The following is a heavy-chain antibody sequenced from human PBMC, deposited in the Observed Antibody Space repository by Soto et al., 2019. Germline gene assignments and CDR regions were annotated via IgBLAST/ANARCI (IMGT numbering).Heavy chain of an antibody. D-gene: IGHD2-2*01. V-gene: IGHV5-10-1*01. CDR1: GYSFTSYW. J-gene: IGHJ6*02. Sequence: GESLKISCKGSGYSFTSYWISWVRQMPGKGLEWMGRIDPSDSYTNYSPSFQGHVTISADKSISTAYLQWSSLKASDTAMYYCERHSEGYCSSTSCTKVMDVRGQGNTV. CDR3: ERHSEGYCSSTSCTKVMDV. CDR2: IDPSDSYT.